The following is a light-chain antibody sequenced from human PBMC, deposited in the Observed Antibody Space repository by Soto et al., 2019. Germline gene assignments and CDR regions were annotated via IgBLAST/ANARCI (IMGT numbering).Light chain of an antibody. J-gene: IGLJ1*01. V-gene: IGLV2-11*01. CDR1: NSDVGAYKF. Sequence: QSALTQPASVSGSPGQSVTISCTGSNSDVGAYKFVSWLQHNPGEAPKVMIYDVTQRPSGVPDRFSGTKSGNTAPLTISGLQAEDEADYYCCSYAGSYTWVFGSGTKVTVL. CDR2: DVT. CDR3: CSYAGSYTWV.